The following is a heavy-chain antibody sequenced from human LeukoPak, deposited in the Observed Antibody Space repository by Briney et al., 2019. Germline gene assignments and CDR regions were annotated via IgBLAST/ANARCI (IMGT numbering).Heavy chain of an antibody. J-gene: IGHJ3*02. CDR2: ITSSSSAI. CDR1: GFTFSISS. Sequence: GGSLTLSCAASGFTFSISSMNWVRQAPGKGLEWVSHITSSSSAIYYADSVKGRFTISRDNAKNSLYLQMNSLRAEDTALYYCARDGQTFDAFDIWGQGTMVTVSS. V-gene: IGHV3-48*01. CDR3: ARDGQTFDAFDI.